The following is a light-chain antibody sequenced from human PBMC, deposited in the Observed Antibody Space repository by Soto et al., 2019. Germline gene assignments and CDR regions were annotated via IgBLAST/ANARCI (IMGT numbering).Light chain of an antibody. V-gene: IGKV3-15*01. CDR3: QQYNDWPRT. CDR2: GAS. Sequence: EIFVTQSPATLSVSPGERAPLSCRASQSVSSSLAWYQQKPGQAPRLLIYGASTRATGVPARFSGGGSGTEFTLTISSLQSEDFEVYYCQQYNDWPRTFGQGTKVDIK. CDR1: QSVSSS. J-gene: IGKJ1*01.